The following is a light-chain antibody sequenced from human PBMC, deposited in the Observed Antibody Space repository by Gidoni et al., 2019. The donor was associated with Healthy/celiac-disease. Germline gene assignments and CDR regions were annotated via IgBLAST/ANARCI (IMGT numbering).Light chain of an antibody. CDR1: QSISSY. Sequence: DIQMTQSPSSLSASVGDRVTITCRASQSISSYLNWYQQKPGKAPKLLIYAASSLQSGVPSRFSVSGSGTDVTLTISSLQPEDFATYYCQQSYSTPTFGGXTKVEIK. CDR2: AAS. CDR3: QQSYSTPT. J-gene: IGKJ4*01. V-gene: IGKV1-39*01.